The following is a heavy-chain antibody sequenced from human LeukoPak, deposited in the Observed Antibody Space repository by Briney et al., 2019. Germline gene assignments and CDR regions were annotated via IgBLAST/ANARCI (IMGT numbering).Heavy chain of an antibody. D-gene: IGHD1-26*01. CDR2: VSESGDGT. Sequence: PGGSRRLSCAAAGFSFSSYALSWVRQAPGKGLEWVSSVSESGDGTNYADSVKGRFIISRDNSKNTFYLQMNSLRVDDTATYYCAKGKVTHLGAFDQWGQGTLVTVSS. J-gene: IGHJ4*02. CDR1: GFSFSSYA. CDR3: AKGKVTHLGAFDQ. V-gene: IGHV3-23*01.